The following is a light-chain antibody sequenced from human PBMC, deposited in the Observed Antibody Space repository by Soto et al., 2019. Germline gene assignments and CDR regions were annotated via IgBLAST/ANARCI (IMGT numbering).Light chain of an antibody. Sequence: EIVMTQSPATLSVSPGERATLSCRASQSVSSNLAWYQQKPGKAPRLLIYGASTRATGIPARFSGSGSGTEFTLIISSLHSEDFAVYYCQQYNNWPLTFGGGTKVEIK. V-gene: IGKV3-15*01. CDR3: QQYNNWPLT. CDR2: GAS. CDR1: QSVSSN. J-gene: IGKJ4*01.